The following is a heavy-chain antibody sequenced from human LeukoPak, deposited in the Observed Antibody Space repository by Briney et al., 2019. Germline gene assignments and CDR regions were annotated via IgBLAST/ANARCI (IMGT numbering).Heavy chain of an antibody. V-gene: IGHV4-59*01. J-gene: IGHJ4*02. CDR2: VYYSGST. Sequence: SETLSLTRTVSGDSISSYYWSWIRQPPGKGLEWIGYVYYSGSTNYNPSLKSRVTMSVDTSKDQFSLKLSSVTAADTAVYYCARHDYGDYVYFDYWGQGTLVTVSS. D-gene: IGHD4-17*01. CDR3: ARHDYGDYVYFDY. CDR1: GDSISSYY.